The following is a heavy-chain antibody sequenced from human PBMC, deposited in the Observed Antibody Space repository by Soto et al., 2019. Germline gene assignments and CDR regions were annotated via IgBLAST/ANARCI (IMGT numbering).Heavy chain of an antibody. J-gene: IGHJ6*02. CDR3: AREMTIFGVAPGGGVDV. D-gene: IGHD3-3*01. CDR2: IYLTGRT. V-gene: IGHV4-30-2*01. CDR1: GGSISTSGYS. Sequence: QLQLQESGSGLVQPSQTLSLTCTASGGSISTSGYSWTWIRQPPGGGPEWIGYIYLTGRTYVIPSLKSRVTTSREKSTNQFSLNLTAVTAADTALYYCAREMTIFGVAPGGGVDVWGQGTTVTVSS.